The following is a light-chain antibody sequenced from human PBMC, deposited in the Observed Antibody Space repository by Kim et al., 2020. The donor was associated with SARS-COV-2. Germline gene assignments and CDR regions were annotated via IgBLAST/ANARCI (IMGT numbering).Light chain of an antibody. CDR1: SSNIGSNN. V-gene: IGLV1-44*01. J-gene: IGLJ3*02. CDR2: SNI. Sequence: ELTQPPSASGTPGQRGTISCSGSSSNIGSNNVVWYQQLPGAAPNLLIYSNIQRPSGIPDRFSGSRSGTSASLAISGLQSGDEADYYCAVWDDSLKQGLFAGGTRLILL. CDR3: AVWDDSLKQGL.